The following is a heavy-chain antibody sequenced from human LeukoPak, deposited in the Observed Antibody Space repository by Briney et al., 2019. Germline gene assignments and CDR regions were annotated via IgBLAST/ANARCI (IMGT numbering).Heavy chain of an antibody. D-gene: IGHD3-10*01. J-gene: IGHJ4*02. CDR1: GGSFSGYY. Sequence: SETLSLTCAVYGGSFSGYYWSWIRQPPGKGLEWIGEINHSGSTNYNPSLKSRVTISVDTSKDQFSLKLSSVTAVDTAVYYCARRYYYGSGSYSYYFDYWGQGTLVTVSS. CDR2: INHSGST. CDR3: ARRYYYGSGSYSYYFDY. V-gene: IGHV4-34*01.